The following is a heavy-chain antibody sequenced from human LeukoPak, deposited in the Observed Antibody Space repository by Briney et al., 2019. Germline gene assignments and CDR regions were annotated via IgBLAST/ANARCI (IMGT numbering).Heavy chain of an antibody. D-gene: IGHD2-15*01. J-gene: IGHJ3*02. CDR2: ISSSSSYI. CDR3: AREGYCSGGSCSNAAFDI. V-gene: IGHV3-21*01. CDR1: GFSGTFYG. Sequence: PGGSLSLSCTDSGFSGTFYGMNWVRQAPGRGLEWVSSISSSSSYIYYADSVKGRFTISRDNAKNSLYLQMNSLRAEDTAVYYCAREGYCSGGSCSNAAFDIWGQGTLVTPSS.